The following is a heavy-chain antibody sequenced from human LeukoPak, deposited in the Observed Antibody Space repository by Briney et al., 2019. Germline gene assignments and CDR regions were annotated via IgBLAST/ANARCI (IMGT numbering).Heavy chain of an antibody. CDR2: ISYDGSNK. Sequence: GGSLRLSCAASGFTFSSYAMHWVRQAPGKGLEWVAVISYDGSNKYYADSVKGRFTISRDNSKNTLYLQMNSLRAEDTAVYYCATLDWGNIWFGKLSKIVVDYWGQGTLVTVSS. D-gene: IGHD3-10*01. CDR3: ATLDWGNIWFGKLSKIVVDY. V-gene: IGHV3-30*04. CDR1: GFTFSSYA. J-gene: IGHJ4*02.